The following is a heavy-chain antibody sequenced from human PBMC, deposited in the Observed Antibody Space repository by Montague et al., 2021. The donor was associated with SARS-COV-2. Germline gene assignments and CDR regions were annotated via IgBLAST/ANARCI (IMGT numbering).Heavy chain of an antibody. D-gene: IGHD3-22*01. CDR2: IYTSGST. V-gene: IGHV4-4*07. J-gene: IGHJ3*02. Sequence: SETLSLTCTVSGGSVSSYYWSWIRQPAGKGLEWIGRIYTSGSTNYNPSLKSRVTISVDTSKNQFSLKLSSVTAADTAVYYCARVPPDYYGSSGYYSGAFDIWGQGTMVTVSS. CDR1: GGSVSSYY. CDR3: ARVPPDYYGSSGYYSGAFDI.